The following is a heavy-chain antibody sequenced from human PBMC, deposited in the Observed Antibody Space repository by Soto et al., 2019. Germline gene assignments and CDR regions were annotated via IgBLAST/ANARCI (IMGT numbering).Heavy chain of an antibody. CDR1: GGSISSSSYY. V-gene: IGHV4-39*01. CDR2: IYYSGST. Sequence: QLQLQESGPGLVKPSETLSLTCTVSGGSISSSSYYWGWIRQPPGKGLEWIGSIYYSGSTYYNPSLQSLVTLSVDPSKHQFSLKLSSVTAADTAVYYWERRIAYVWFDPWGQGTLVTVSS. CDR3: ERRIAYVWFDP. D-gene: IGHD2-21*01. J-gene: IGHJ5*02.